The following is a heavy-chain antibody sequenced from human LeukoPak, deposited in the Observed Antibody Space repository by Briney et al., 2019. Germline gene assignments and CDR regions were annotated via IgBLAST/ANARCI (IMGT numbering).Heavy chain of an antibody. CDR2: IYSGGST. CDR1: GFTVSSNY. CDR3: ARDGHQLLSFYMDV. V-gene: IGHV3-66*01. Sequence: GGSLRLSCAASGFTVSSNYMSWVRQAPGKGLEWVSVIYSGGSTYYADSVKGRFTISRDNSKNTLYLQMNSLRAEDTAVYYCARDGHQLLSFYMDVWGKGTTVTVSS. D-gene: IGHD2-2*01. J-gene: IGHJ6*03.